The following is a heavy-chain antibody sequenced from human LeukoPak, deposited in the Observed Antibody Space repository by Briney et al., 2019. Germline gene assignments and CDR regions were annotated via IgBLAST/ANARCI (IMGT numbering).Heavy chain of an antibody. CDR3: ARHLRSGAVDY. CDR1: GGSFSGYF. V-gene: IGHV4-34*01. Sequence: SETLSLTCAVYGGSFSGYFWSWIRQPPGKGLEWIGEINHGGSTNYNPSLKSRVTISVDTSKNQFSLELSSVTAADTAVYYCARHLRSGAVDYWGQGTLVTVSS. J-gene: IGHJ4*02. CDR2: INHGGST. D-gene: IGHD4-17*01.